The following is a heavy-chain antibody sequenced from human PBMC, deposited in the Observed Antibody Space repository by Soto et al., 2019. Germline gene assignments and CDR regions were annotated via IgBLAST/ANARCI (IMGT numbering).Heavy chain of an antibody. J-gene: IGHJ4*02. D-gene: IGHD6-19*01. CDR3: AEEIGWESEF. CDR2: IRKDGSEK. V-gene: IGHV3-7*05. Sequence: EVQLVESGGGLVQPGGSLRLSCAASGLTFGDYWMNWVRQAPGKGLEWVANIRKDGSEKNYVDSVKGRFTISRDSARNSLFLQMNSLRVEDTAVYFFAEEIGWESEFWGPGTHVTVSS. CDR1: GLTFGDYW.